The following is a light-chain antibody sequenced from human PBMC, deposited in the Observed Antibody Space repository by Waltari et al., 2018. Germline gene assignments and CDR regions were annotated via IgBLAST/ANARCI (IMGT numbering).Light chain of an antibody. CDR2: KDK. V-gene: IGLV3-1*01. CDR1: KLGNRF. CDR3: QAWDKITV. Sequence: SYELTQPPSLSVSPGPTAKITCSGQKLGNRFVSWYQQKPGQAPLLLMHKDKKRPSWIPDQFSGSKSGNTATLIISGTQAMHEADYYCQAWDKITVFGGGTRLTVL. J-gene: IGLJ2*01.